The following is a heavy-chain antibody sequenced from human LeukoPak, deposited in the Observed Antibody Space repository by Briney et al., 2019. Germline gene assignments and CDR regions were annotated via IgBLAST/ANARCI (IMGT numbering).Heavy chain of an antibody. Sequence: PSETLSLTCTVSGGSISSSNYYWGWIRQPPGKGLEWIGSIYYSGSTYYTPSLKSRVTISVDTSKNQFSLKLSSVTAADTAVYYCASLYGSGSYYPPDYWGQGTLVTVSS. CDR2: IYYSGST. CDR3: ASLYGSGSYYPPDY. J-gene: IGHJ4*02. CDR1: GGSISSSNYY. V-gene: IGHV4-39*07. D-gene: IGHD3-10*01.